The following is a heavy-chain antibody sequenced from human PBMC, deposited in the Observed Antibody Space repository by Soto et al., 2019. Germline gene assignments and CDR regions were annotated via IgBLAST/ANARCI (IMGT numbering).Heavy chain of an antibody. D-gene: IGHD5-12*01. CDR3: ASNLSGYSHVEGV. CDR2: IIPIFGTA. V-gene: IGHV1-69*13. CDR1: GGTFSSYA. J-gene: IGHJ6*02. Sequence: SVKVSCKASGGTFSSYAISWVRQAPGQGLEWMGGIIPIFGTANYAQKFQGRVTITADESTSTAYMELSSLRSEDTAVYYCASNLSGYSHVEGVWGQGTTVPVSS.